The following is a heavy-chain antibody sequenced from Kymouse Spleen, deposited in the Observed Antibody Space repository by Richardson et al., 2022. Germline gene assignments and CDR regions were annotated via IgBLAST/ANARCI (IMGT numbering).Heavy chain of an antibody. CDR1: GFTFSSYG. V-gene: IGHV3-30*18. D-gene: IGHD1-7*01. J-gene: IGHJ4*02. CDR2: ISYDGSNK. Sequence: QVQLVESGGGVVQPGRSLRLSCAASGFTFSSYGMHWVRQAPGKGLEWVAVISYDGSNKYYADSVKGRFTISRDNSKNTLYLQMNSLRAEDTAVYYCAKGNWNWDYWGQGTLVTVSS. CDR3: AKGNWNWDY.